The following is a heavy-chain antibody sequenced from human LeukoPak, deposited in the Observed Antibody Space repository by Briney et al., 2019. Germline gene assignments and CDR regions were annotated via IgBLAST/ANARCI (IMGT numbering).Heavy chain of an antibody. D-gene: IGHD3-22*01. CDR3: ARDILGYDSSGYYAFDY. V-gene: IGHV1-2*02. CDR1: GYTFTSYY. J-gene: IGHJ4*02. Sequence: ASVKVSCKASGYTFTSYYMHWVRQAPGQGLEWMGWINPNSGGTNYAQKFQGRVTMTRDTSISTAYMELSRLRSDDTAVYYCARDILGYDSSGYYAFDYWGQGTLVTVSS. CDR2: INPNSGGT.